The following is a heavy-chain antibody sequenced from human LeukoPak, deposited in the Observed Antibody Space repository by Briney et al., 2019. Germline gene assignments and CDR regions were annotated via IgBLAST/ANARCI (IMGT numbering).Heavy chain of an antibody. J-gene: IGHJ1*01. CDR3: ANDWGPSPEYFQH. CDR2: ISGDGGST. Sequence: PGGSLRLSCAASGFTFDDYAMHWVRQAPGKGLEWVSLISGDGGSTYYADSVKGRFTISRDNSKNSLYLQTNSLRTEDTALYYCANDWGPSPEYFQHWGQGTLVTVSS. V-gene: IGHV3-43*02. D-gene: IGHD7-27*01. CDR1: GFTFDDYA.